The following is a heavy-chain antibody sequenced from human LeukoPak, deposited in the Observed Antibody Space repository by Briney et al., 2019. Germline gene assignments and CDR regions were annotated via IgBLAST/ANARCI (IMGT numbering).Heavy chain of an antibody. D-gene: IGHD3-3*01. Sequence: ASVKVSCKASGYTFTSYGISWVRQAPGQGLEWMGWISAYNGNTNYAQKLQGRVTITRDTSASTAYMELSSLRSEDTAVYYCARLAPPYDFWSDYAEDNWFDPWGQGTLVTVSS. CDR1: GYTFTSYG. J-gene: IGHJ5*02. CDR2: ISAYNGNT. V-gene: IGHV1-18*01. CDR3: ARLAPPYDFWSDYAEDNWFDP.